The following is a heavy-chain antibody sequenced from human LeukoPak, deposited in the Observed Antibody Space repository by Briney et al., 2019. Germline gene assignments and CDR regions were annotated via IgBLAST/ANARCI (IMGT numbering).Heavy chain of an antibody. J-gene: IGHJ6*02. CDR1: GFTFSSYS. V-gene: IGHV3-21*01. D-gene: IGHD2-2*01. CDR2: ISSSSSYI. CDR3: ARDWEGYCSSTSCYRGYYYYGMDV. Sequence: SGGSLRLSCAASGFTFSSYSMNWVRQAPGKGLEWVSSISSSSSYIYYADSVKGRFTISRDNAKNSLYLQMNSLRAEDTAVHYCARDWEGYCSSTSCYRGYYYYGMDVWGQGTTVTVSS.